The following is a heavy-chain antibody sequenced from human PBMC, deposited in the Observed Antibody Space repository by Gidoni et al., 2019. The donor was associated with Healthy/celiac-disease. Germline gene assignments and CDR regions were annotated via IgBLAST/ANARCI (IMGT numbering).Heavy chain of an antibody. Sequence: QVQLVESGGGVVQPGRSVRLSWAASGFTFSSYGMHWVRQAQGKGLEWVAVISYDGSNKYYADSVKGRFTISRDNSKNTLYLQMNSLRAEDTAVYYCAKDYYYDSSGRIDYWGQGTLVTVSS. D-gene: IGHD3-22*01. CDR1: GFTFSSYG. J-gene: IGHJ4*02. CDR2: ISYDGSNK. CDR3: AKDYYYDSSGRIDY. V-gene: IGHV3-30*18.